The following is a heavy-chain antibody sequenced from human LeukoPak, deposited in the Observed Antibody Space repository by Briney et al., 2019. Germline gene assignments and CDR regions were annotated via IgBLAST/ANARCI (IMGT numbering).Heavy chain of an antibody. V-gene: IGHV3-30-3*01. CDR2: ISYDGSNK. J-gene: IGHJ4*02. CDR3: ARVALYDILTGYFPH. D-gene: IGHD3-9*01. Sequence: GGSLRLSCAASGFTFSSYAMHWVRQAPGKGLEWVAVISYDGSNKYYADSVKGRFTISRDNSKNTLYLQMNSLRAEDTAVYYCARVALYDILTGYFPHWGQGTLVTVSS. CDR1: GFTFSSYA.